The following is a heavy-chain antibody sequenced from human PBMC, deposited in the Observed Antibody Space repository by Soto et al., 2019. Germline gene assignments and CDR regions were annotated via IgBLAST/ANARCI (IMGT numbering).Heavy chain of an antibody. Sequence: QVQLVQSGAEVKKPGASVKVSCKASGYTFTGYYMHWVRQAPGQGLEWMGWINPNSGGTNYAQKFQGWVTMTRDTSISTAYMELSRLRSDDTAVYYCAAGVGYCSSTSCPKLNYYYYGMDVWGQGTTVTVSS. CDR2: INPNSGGT. V-gene: IGHV1-2*04. D-gene: IGHD2-2*01. J-gene: IGHJ6*02. CDR3: AAGVGYCSSTSCPKLNYYYYGMDV. CDR1: GYTFTGYY.